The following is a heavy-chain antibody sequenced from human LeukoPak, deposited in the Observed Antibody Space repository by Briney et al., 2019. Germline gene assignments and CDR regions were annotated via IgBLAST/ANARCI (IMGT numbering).Heavy chain of an antibody. J-gene: IGHJ5*02. CDR2: INHSGST. V-gene: IGHV4-34*01. CDR1: GGSFRGYY. Sequence: SETLSLSCAVYGGSFRGYYWSWIRQPPGKGLEWIGEINHSGSTNYNPSLKSRVTISVDTSKNQFSLKLSSVTAADTAVYYCARASLLRFHSIWFDPWGQGTLVTVSS. CDR3: ARASLLRFHSIWFDP. D-gene: IGHD3-3*01.